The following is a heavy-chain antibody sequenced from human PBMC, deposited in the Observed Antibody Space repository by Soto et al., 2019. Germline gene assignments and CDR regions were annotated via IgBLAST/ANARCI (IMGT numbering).Heavy chain of an antibody. CDR1: GFTSSSYA. CDR2: ISGSAGST. D-gene: IGHD1-7*01. J-gene: IGHJ4*02. Sequence: EVQRLESGGGLVQPGGSLRISCAASGFTSSSYAMSWVRQAPGKGLEWVSGISGSAGSTYYADSVKGRFTISRDNSKNTLYLQMNSLRAEDTAVYYCAKDITGATRFDYWGQGALVTVSS. V-gene: IGHV3-23*01. CDR3: AKDITGATRFDY.